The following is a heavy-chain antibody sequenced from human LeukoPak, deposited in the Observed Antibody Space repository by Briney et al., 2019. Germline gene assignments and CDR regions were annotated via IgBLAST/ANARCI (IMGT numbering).Heavy chain of an antibody. Sequence: GGSLRLSCAASGFTFSSYEMNWVRQAPGKGLEWVSYISSSGSTIYYADSVKGRFTISRDNAKNSLYLQMNSLRAEDTAVYYCARERERYHNYFDYWGQGTLVTVSS. D-gene: IGHD3-9*01. CDR3: ARERERYHNYFDY. CDR2: ISSSGSTI. CDR1: GFTFSSYE. V-gene: IGHV3-48*03. J-gene: IGHJ4*02.